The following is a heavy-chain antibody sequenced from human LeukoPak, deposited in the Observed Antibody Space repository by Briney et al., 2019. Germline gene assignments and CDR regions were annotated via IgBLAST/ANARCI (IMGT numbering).Heavy chain of an antibody. CDR1: GFTFSSYS. Sequence: TGGSLRLSCAASGFTFSSYSMNWVRQAPGKGLEWVSYISSSSSTIYYADSVKGRFTISRDNAKNSLYLQMNSLRDEDTAVYYCARDFYDILTGFEGFDYWGQGTLVTVSS. CDR2: ISSSSSTI. CDR3: ARDFYDILTGFEGFDY. D-gene: IGHD3-9*01. J-gene: IGHJ4*02. V-gene: IGHV3-48*02.